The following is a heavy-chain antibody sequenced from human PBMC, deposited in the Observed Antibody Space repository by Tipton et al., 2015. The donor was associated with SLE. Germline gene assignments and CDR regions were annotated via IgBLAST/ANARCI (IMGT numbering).Heavy chain of an antibody. CDR1: GFTFSSYA. Sequence: SLRLSCAASGFTFSSYAMHWVRQAPGKGLEWVAVISYDGSNKYYADSVKGRFTISRDNAKNSLYLQMNSLRAEDTAVYYCARENTVGGGAAGYWGQGTLVTVSS. CDR3: ARENTVGGGAAGY. CDR2: ISYDGSNK. J-gene: IGHJ4*02. D-gene: IGHD6-19*01. V-gene: IGHV3-30*04.